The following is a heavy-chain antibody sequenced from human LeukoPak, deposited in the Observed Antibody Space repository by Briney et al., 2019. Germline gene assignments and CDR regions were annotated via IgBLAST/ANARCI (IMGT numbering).Heavy chain of an antibody. CDR3: AQNPTNHDYINAGGGGFDP. J-gene: IGHJ5*02. CDR1: GFTFDKHA. V-gene: IGHV3-30*09. D-gene: IGHD3-16*01. CDR2: ISSDGIYR. Sequence: PGGSLRLSCAASGFTFDKHAMHWVRQAPGKGLEWLAAISSDGIYRYYADSVKGRFAISRDNSRLTVSLQMNSLKPADTAVYYCAQNPTNHDYINAGGGGFDPWGQGTLVTVSS.